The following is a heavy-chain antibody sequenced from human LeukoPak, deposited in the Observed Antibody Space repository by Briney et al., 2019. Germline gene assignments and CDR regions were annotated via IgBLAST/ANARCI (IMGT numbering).Heavy chain of an antibody. V-gene: IGHV4-59*11. CDR1: GGSISRHY. D-gene: IGHD5-12*01. Sequence: SETPSLTCTVSGGSISRHYWSWIRQPPGKGLEWIGYIYYNGNTYYHPSLSSRVTISIDTSRTQFSLTLQCVTAADTAVYYCAFYSGSYYSYTDVWGRGTTVTVSS. J-gene: IGHJ6*03. CDR2: IYYNGNT. CDR3: AFYSGSYYSYTDV.